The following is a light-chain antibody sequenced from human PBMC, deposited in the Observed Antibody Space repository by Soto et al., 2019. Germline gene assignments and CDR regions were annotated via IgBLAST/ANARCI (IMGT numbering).Light chain of an antibody. CDR1: SCDFGGYNY. CDR3: SSYTGTSTLYV. V-gene: IGLV2-14*03. Sequence: QPVLTQPASVSGAPGQSITISCSGSSCDFGGYNYVSWYQHHPGIAPKLILYDVNYRPSGVSNRFSGSKSGNTASLTISGLQAEDEADYFCSSYTGTSTLYVFGSGTKVTVL. J-gene: IGLJ1*01. CDR2: DVN.